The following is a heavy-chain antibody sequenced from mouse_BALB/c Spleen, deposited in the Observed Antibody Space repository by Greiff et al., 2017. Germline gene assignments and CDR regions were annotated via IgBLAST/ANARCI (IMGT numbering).Heavy chain of an antibody. V-gene: IGHV3-6*02. CDR3: AKYGSSYYWYFDV. J-gene: IGHJ1*01. CDR1: GYSITSGYY. Sequence: VQLKESGPGLVKPSQSLSLTCSVTGYSITSGYYWNWIRQFPGNKLEWMGYISYDGSNNYNPSLKNRISITRDTSKNQFFLKLNSVTTEDTATYYCAKYGSSYYWYFDVWGAGTTVTVSS. D-gene: IGHD1-1*01. CDR2: ISYDGSN.